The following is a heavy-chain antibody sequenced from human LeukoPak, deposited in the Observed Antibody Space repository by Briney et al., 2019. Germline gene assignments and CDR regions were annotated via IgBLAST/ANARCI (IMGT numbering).Heavy chain of an antibody. J-gene: IGHJ3*02. CDR2: VDPEDGET. V-gene: IGHV1-69-2*01. CDR3: ATGVVVPADDAFDI. Sequence: GASVKVSCKASGYTFTDYYMHWVQQAPGKGLEWMGRVDPEDGETIYAEKFQGRVTITADTSTDTAYMELSSLRSEDTAVYYCATGVVVPADDAFDIWGQGTMVTVSS. CDR1: GYTFTDYY. D-gene: IGHD2-2*01.